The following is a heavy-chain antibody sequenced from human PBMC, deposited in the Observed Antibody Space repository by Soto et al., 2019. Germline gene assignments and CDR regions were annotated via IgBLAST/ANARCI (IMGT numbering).Heavy chain of an antibody. Sequence: SETLSLTCTVSGGSISSGGYYWSWIRQHPGKGLEWIGYIYYSGSTYYNPSLKSRVTISVDTSKNQFSLKLSSVTAADTAVYYCAHSSSWSSMDVWGQGTTVTVSS. D-gene: IGHD6-13*01. CDR3: AHSSSWSSMDV. CDR2: IYYSGST. CDR1: GGSISSGGYY. V-gene: IGHV4-31*03. J-gene: IGHJ6*02.